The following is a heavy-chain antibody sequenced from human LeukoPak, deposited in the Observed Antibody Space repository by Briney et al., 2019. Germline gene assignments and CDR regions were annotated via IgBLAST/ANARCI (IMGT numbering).Heavy chain of an antibody. D-gene: IGHD6-13*01. CDR1: GGSFSGYY. V-gene: IGHV4-34*01. Sequence: PSETLSLTCAVYGGSFSGYYWSWIRQPPGKGLEWIGEINHSGSTNYNPSLKSRVTISVDTSKNQFSLKLSSVTAADTAVYYCARGRLWRHSSSWYSVRSNQEARYYFDYWGQGTLVTVSS. J-gene: IGHJ4*02. CDR2: INHSGST. CDR3: ARGRLWRHSSSWYSVRSNQEARYYFDY.